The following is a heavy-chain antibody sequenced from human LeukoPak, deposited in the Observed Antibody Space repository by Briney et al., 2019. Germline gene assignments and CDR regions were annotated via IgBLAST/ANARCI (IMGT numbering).Heavy chain of an antibody. CDR3: ARNYYDIGYFDY. J-gene: IGHJ4*02. V-gene: IGHV4-59*08. D-gene: IGHD3-22*01. Sequence: SETLSLTCTVSGGSISSYYWSWIRQPPGKGLEWIGYIYYSGSTNYNPSLKSRVTISVDTSKNQFSLKLSSVTAADTAVYYCARNYYDIGYFDYWGQGTLVTVSS. CDR2: IYYSGST. CDR1: GGSISSYY.